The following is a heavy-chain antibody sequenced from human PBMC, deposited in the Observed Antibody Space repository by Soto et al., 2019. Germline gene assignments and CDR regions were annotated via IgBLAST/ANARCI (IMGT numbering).Heavy chain of an antibody. D-gene: IGHD2-15*01. CDR1: GYTFTSYD. CDR3: ARVPRPPALGFGYFDS. J-gene: IGHJ4*02. CDR2: MNPNSGNT. V-gene: IGHV1-8*01. Sequence: ASVKVSCKASGYTFTSYDINWVRQATGQGLEWMGWMNPNSGNTGYAQKFQGRVTMTRNTSISTAYMELSSLRSEDTAVYYCARVPRPPALGFGYFDSWGQGTLVTVSS.